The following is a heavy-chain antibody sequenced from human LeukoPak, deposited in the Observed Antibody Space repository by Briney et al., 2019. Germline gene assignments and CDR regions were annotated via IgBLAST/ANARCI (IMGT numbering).Heavy chain of an antibody. CDR3: ARGVNYAPHRF. CDR1: GGSISSSSYY. CDR2: IYYSGST. Sequence: SETLSLTCTVSGGSISSSSYYWGWIRQPPGKGLEWIGSIYYSGSTYYNPSLKSRVTISVDTSKNQFSLKLSSVAAADTAVYYCARGVNYAPHRFWGQGTLVTVSS. J-gene: IGHJ4*02. D-gene: IGHD3-16*01. V-gene: IGHV4-39*07.